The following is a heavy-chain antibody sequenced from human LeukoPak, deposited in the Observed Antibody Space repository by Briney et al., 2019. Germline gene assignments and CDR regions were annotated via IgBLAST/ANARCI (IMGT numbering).Heavy chain of an antibody. CDR1: GGTFSSYG. CDR3: ARTNYYDSSGSQGPGTFYYGLDV. V-gene: IGHV1-69*04. D-gene: IGHD3-22*01. J-gene: IGHJ6*02. Sequence: SVKVSCKASGGTFSSYGITWVRQAPGQGLEWMGRVIPILAISNYAQMFQDRVTITADKSTSTAYMELSSLRSEDTAVYFCARTNYYDSSGSQGPGTFYYGLDVWGQGTTVTVSS. CDR2: VIPILAIS.